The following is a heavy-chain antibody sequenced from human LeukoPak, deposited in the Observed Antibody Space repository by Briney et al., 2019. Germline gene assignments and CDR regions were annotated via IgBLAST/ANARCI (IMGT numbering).Heavy chain of an antibody. CDR2: FDPEDGET. V-gene: IGHV1-24*01. Sequence: ASVKVSCKVSGYTLTELSMHWVRQAPGKGLEWMGGFDPEDGETSYAQKFQGRVTMTEDTSTDTAYMELSSLRSEDTAVYYCATDFAGATGKVFWGQGTLVTVSS. CDR3: ATDFAGATGKVF. CDR1: GYTLTELS. D-gene: IGHD6-13*01. J-gene: IGHJ4*02.